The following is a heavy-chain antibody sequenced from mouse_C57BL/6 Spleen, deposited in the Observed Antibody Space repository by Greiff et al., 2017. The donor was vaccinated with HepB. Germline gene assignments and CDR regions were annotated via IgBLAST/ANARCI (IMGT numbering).Heavy chain of an antibody. D-gene: IGHD1-1*01. CDR2: ISYDGSN. CDR1: GYSITSGYY. CDR3: ARGITTVVKGFAY. V-gene: IGHV3-6*01. Sequence: ESGPGLVKPSQSLSLTCSVTGYSITSGYYWNLIRQFPGNKLEWMGYISYDGSNNYNPSLKNRISITRDTSKNQFFLKLNSVTTEDTATYYCARGITTVVKGFAYWGQGTLVTVSA. J-gene: IGHJ3*01.